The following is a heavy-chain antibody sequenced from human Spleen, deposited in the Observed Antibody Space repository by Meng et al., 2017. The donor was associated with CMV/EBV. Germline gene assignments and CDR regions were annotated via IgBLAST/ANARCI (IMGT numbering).Heavy chain of an antibody. J-gene: IGHJ4*02. CDR1: GGSISSSSYY. CDR2: MYYSGNT. V-gene: IGHV4-39*02. Sequence: SETLSLTCTVSGGSISSSSYYWGWIRQPPGKGLEWIGSMYYSGNTYYNPSLKSRVTISVDTSKNQFSLKLSSVTAADTAVYYCAREMVSGSGSNYVLGTRTGLDYWGQGTLVTVSS. D-gene: IGHD1-26*01. CDR3: AREMVSGSGSNYVLGTRTGLDY.